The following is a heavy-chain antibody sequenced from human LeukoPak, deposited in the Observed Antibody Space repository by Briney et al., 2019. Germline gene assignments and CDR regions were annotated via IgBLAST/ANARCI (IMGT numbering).Heavy chain of an antibody. CDR1: GGSFSSYQ. CDR2: IYYSGSA. V-gene: IGHV4-59*01. D-gene: IGHD3-10*01. CDR3: ARGFGDWGLSWFDP. J-gene: IGHJ5*02. Sequence: SETLSLTCTVSGGSFSSYQWSWIRQPPGKGLEWIGYIYYSGSAKYNPSLKSRVTISVDTSKNQFSLKLTSVTAADTAVYYCARGFGDWGLSWFDPWGQGTLVTVSS.